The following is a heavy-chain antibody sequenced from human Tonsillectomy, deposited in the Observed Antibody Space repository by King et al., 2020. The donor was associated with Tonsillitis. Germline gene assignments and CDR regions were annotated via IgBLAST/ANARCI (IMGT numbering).Heavy chain of an antibody. J-gene: IGHJ4*02. V-gene: IGHV3-30*04. Sequence: VQLVESGGGVVQPGRSLRLSCAASGFTFSSYSLHWVRQAPGKGLEWVSFISDDGSNKYYADSVKGRFTISRDNSKNTLYLQMNSLRPDDTAVYHCARHTSSSGSNFYLAVLDYWGQGTLVTVSS. CDR3: ARHTSSSGSNFYLAVLDY. CDR1: GFTFSSYS. D-gene: IGHD2-15*01. CDR2: ISDDGSNK.